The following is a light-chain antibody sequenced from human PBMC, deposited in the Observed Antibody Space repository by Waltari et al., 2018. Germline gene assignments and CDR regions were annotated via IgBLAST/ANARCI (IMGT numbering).Light chain of an antibody. CDR1: SSDVGGYNY. Sequence: QSALNQPASVSGSPGQSITISCTGTSSDVGGYNYVSWYQQHPGQAPKLMIYAVSNRPSGGSNRFSGSNSGNTASLTISGLQAEDEADYYCSSYISSSTLELFGGGTSLTVL. CDR2: AVS. J-gene: IGLJ2*01. CDR3: SSYISSSTLEL. V-gene: IGLV2-14*03.